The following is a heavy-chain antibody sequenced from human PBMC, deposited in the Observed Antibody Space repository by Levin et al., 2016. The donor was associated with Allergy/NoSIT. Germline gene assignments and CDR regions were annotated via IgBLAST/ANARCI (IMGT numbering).Heavy chain of an antibody. J-gene: IGHJ4*02. V-gene: IGHV3-30-3*01. Sequence: GESLKISCAASGFTFSSYAMHWVRQAPGKGLEWVAVISYDGSNKYYADSVKGRFTISRDNSKNTLYLQMNSLRAEDTAVYYCARDLGSNLDIVVVPAAVDYWGQGTLVTVSS. CDR1: GFTFSSYA. CDR3: ARDLGSNLDIVVVPAAVDY. D-gene: IGHD2-2*01. CDR2: ISYDGSNK.